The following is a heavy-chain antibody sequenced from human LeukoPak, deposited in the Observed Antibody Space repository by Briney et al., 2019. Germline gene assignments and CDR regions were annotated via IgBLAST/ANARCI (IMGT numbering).Heavy chain of an antibody. D-gene: IGHD2-2*01. CDR3: ARTRYCSSTSCAGMDV. V-gene: IGHV1-46*01. Sequence: ASVKVSCKVSGYTFTSYYMHWVRQAPGQGLEWMGIINPSGGSTSYAQKFQGRVTMTRDMSTSTVYMELSSLRSEDTAVYYCARTRYCSSTSCAGMDVWGKGTTVTVSS. CDR2: INPSGGST. CDR1: GYTFTSYY. J-gene: IGHJ6*04.